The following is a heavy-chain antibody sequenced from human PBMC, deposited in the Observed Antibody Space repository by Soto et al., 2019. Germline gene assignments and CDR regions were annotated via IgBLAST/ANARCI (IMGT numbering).Heavy chain of an antibody. CDR3: AKDWGPHDYGDYTFDY. J-gene: IGHJ4*02. Sequence: GGSLRLSCAASGFTFDDYAMHWVRQAPGKGLEWVSGISWNSGSIGYADSVKGRFTISRDNAKNSLYLQMNSLRAEDTALYYCAKDWGPHDYGDYTFDYWGQGTLVTVSS. CDR2: ISWNSGSI. V-gene: IGHV3-9*01. CDR1: GFTFDDYA. D-gene: IGHD4-17*01.